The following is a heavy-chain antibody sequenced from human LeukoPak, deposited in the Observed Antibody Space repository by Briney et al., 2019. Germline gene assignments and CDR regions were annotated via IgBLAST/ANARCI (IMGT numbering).Heavy chain of an antibody. Sequence: PGGSLRLSCAASGFTVSNNYMRWLRQAPGKGLEWVSVIYSGDNTYYVESVKGRFTISRDNSKNTLFLQMNRLRAEDTTVYYCAGRRVLDASFDYWGQGTLVTVSS. D-gene: IGHD3-16*01. CDR3: AGRRVLDASFDY. V-gene: IGHV3-66*02. CDR1: GFTVSNNY. CDR2: IYSGDNT. J-gene: IGHJ4*02.